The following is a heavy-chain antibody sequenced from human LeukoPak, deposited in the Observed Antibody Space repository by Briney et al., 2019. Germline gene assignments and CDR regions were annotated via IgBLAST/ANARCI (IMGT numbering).Heavy chain of an antibody. J-gene: IGHJ4*02. D-gene: IGHD2-2*01. CDR2: IYYSGST. CDR3: ALWFCSRTSCYVDY. CDR1: GGSVSSGSYY. Sequence: PSETLSLTRTVSGGSVSSGSYYWSWIRQPPGKGLEWIGYIYYSGSTNYNPSLKNRVTISLDTSKNQFSLRLSSVTAADTAVYYCALWFCSRTSCYVDYWGQGTLVTVSS. V-gene: IGHV4-61*01.